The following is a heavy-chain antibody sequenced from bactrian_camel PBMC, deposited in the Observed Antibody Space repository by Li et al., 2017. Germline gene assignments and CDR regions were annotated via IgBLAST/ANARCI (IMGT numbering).Heavy chain of an antibody. Sequence: HVQLVESGGGSVQAGGSLRLSCAASGYTYNRNCMAWFRQAPGKEREGVARIATGSGNTYYADSVKGRFTISKENAKDKNTLYLQMNDLKPEDTAMYYCAARTGGWRRCRVLQDAPSMDYWGKGTQVTVS. D-gene: IGHD5*01. CDR2: IATGSGNT. V-gene: IGHV3S1*01. CDR1: GYTYNRNC. J-gene: IGHJ7*01.